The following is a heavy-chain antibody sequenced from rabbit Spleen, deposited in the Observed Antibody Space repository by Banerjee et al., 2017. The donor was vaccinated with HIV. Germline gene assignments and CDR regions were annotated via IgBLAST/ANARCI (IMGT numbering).Heavy chain of an antibody. CDR1: GFSFSAGYY. Sequence: QSLEESGGDLVKPGASLTLTCTASGFSFSAGYYMCWVRQAPGKGLEWIACIEPIFGNTYYANWVNGRFTISSHNAPNTLYLELSSLTAADTATYFCVRDDYAAVIGDGYAVDINLCGPGTLVTVS. V-gene: IGHV1S40*01. CDR2: IEPIFGNT. J-gene: IGHJ4*01. D-gene: IGHD6-1*01. CDR3: VRDDYAAVIGDGYAVDINL.